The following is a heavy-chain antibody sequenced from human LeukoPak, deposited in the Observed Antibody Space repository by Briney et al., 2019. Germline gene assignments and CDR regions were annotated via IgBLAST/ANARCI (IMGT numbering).Heavy chain of an antibody. J-gene: IGHJ4*02. CDR1: GYTFTGYY. CDR3: ARGHTWGFVTTAGGDY. V-gene: IGHV1-2*02. Sequence: ASVKVSCKASGYTFTGYYMHWVRQAPGHGVEWMGLINISSRGTSYVQKFQGRVTMTSDKSISTAYMELSSLRSDDTAVYYCARGHTWGFVTTAGGDYWGQGPLVPVSS. D-gene: IGHD2-21*02. CDR2: INISSRGT.